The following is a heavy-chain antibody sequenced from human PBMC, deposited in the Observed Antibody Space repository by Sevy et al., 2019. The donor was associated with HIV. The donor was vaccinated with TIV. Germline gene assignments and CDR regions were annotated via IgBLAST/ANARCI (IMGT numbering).Heavy chain of an antibody. Sequence: GGSLRLSCAASGFTFSSNWMSWVRQAPGNGLEWVANIKQDGSEIYYVDSVKGRFTISRDNAKNSLYLQMSSLRAEDTAVYYCARERGISFIVGATTGAFDIWGQGTMVTVSS. CDR2: IKQDGSEI. CDR3: ARERGISFIVGATTGAFDI. J-gene: IGHJ3*02. D-gene: IGHD1-26*01. V-gene: IGHV3-7*01. CDR1: GFTFSSNW.